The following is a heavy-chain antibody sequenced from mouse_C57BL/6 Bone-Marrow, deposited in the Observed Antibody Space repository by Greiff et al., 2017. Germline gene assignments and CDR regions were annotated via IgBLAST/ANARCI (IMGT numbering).Heavy chain of an antibody. CDR3: ARRDGYYPSYAMDY. CDR1: GYTFPSYW. V-gene: IGHV1-52*01. D-gene: IGHD2-3*01. Sequence: QVHVKQPGAELVRPGSSVTLSCTASGYTFPSYWMHWVKQRPIQVLEWIGIIHPPHSETPYNQKFKGKATLAVDNSSSTAYMQLSSLTSEDSAVYYCARRDGYYPSYAMDYWGQGTSVTVSS. CDR2: IHPPHSET. J-gene: IGHJ4*01.